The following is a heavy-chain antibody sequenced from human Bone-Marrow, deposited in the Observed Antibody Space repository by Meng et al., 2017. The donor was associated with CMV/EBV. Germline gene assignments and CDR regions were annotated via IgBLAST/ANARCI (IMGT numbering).Heavy chain of an antibody. CDR1: GFSFSSYW. CDR3: ARENSDFDY. D-gene: IGHD1/OR15-1a*01. V-gene: IGHV3-74*01. J-gene: IGHJ4*02. Sequence: LMLSCVASGFSFSSYWMHWARQTPGKGLVWVASIRNDGSDIRYADSVKGRFTISRDNTKNTLYLQMDSLRVEDTAVYHCARENSDFDYWGQGTLVTVSS. CDR2: IRNDGSDI.